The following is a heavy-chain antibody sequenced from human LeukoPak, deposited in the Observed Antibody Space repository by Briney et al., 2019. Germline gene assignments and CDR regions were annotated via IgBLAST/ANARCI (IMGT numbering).Heavy chain of an antibody. CDR3: ARDGCGSTSCYHYELTS. CDR1: GFTFSSYA. D-gene: IGHD2-2*01. V-gene: IGHV3-23*01. CDR2: ISGSGGST. J-gene: IGHJ5*02. Sequence: GGSLRLSCAASGFTFSSYAMSWVRQAPGKGLEWVSAISGSGGSTYYADSVKGRFTISRDNSKNTLYLQMNSLRAEDTAVYYCARDGCGSTSCYHYELTSWGQGTLVTVSS.